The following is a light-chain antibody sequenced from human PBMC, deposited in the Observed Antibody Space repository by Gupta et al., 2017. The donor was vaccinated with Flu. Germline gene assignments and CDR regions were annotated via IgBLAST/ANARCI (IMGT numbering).Light chain of an antibody. Sequence: DIEMTQSPPSLFATIGDRVTITCRASQDIRSYLNWYQQEPGKAPKILIYAASSLQSGVPSRFSGSGSGTDFTLTITNLQPEDFGTYYCQQSYSTIQYNFGQGTKLEI. CDR3: QQSYSTIQYN. V-gene: IGKV1-39*01. J-gene: IGKJ2*01. CDR2: AAS. CDR1: QDIRSY.